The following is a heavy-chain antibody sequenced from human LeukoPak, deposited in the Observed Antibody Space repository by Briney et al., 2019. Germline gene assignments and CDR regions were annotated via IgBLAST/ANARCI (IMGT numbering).Heavy chain of an antibody. D-gene: IGHD5-12*01. CDR2: IVYDGSNK. V-gene: IGHV3-30*04. J-gene: IGHJ6*04. CDR3: ARDGNSGYDSDYYYGMDV. Sequence: GGSLRLSCAASGFPFSKFAVYWVRQAPGKGLECVAVIVYDGSNKYYADSVKGRFTISRDNSKDTLYLQMNSLRPEDTAVYYCARDGNSGYDSDYYYGMDVWGKGTSVTVSS. CDR1: GFPFSKFA.